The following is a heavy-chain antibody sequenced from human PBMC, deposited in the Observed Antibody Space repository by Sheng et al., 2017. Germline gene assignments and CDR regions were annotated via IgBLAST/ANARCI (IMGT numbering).Heavy chain of an antibody. J-gene: IGHJ4*02. Sequence: QLQLQESGPGLVKPSETLSLTCTVSGGSISSSSYYWGWIRQPPGKGLEWIGSIYYSGSTYYNPSLKSRVTISVDTSKNQFSLKLSSVTAADTAVYYCARDEGIAAAGNSSDYWGQGTLVTVSS. CDR2: IYYSGST. CDR3: ARDEGIAAAGNSSDY. CDR1: GGSISSSSYY. D-gene: IGHD6-13*01. V-gene: IGHV4-39*07.